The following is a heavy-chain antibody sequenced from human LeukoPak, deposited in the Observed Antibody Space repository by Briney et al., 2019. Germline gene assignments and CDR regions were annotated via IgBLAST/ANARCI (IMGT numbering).Heavy chain of an antibody. CDR1: GFTFSSYS. J-gene: IGHJ4*02. D-gene: IGHD6-13*01. CDR2: ISSSSSYI. V-gene: IGHV3-21*01. Sequence: GGSLRLSCAASGFTFSSYSMNWVRQAPGKGLEWVSSISSSSSYIYYADSVKGRFTISRDNAKNSLYLQMNSLRAEDTAVYYCALVFPRRIAAAAPLDYWGQGTLVTVSS. CDR3: ALVFPRRIAAAAPLDY.